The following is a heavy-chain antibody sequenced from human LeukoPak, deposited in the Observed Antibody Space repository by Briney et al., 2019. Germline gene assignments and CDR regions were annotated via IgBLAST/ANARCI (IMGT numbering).Heavy chain of an antibody. CDR2: INVGSSPT. CDR3: SKKGQADNDGKPD. CDR1: RFTFSIYS. J-gene: IGHJ4*02. V-gene: IGHV3-48*04. D-gene: IGHD1-1*01. Sequence: GGSLRLSCEASRFTFSIYSMNWFRQAPGKGLEWVAYINVGSSPTYYADSVKGRFTISRDDARNSLYLQMNSLRAEDTAVYYCSKKGQADNDGKPDWGQGTLVTVSS.